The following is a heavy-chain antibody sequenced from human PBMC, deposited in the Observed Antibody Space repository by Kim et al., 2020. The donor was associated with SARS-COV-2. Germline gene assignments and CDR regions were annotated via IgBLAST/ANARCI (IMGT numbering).Heavy chain of an antibody. CDR3: ARDGDYYDSSGYDWYF. Sequence: SETLSLTYTVSGGSISSSSYYWGWIRQPPGKGLEWIGSIYYSGSTYYNPSLKSRVTISVDTSKNQFSLKLSSVTAADTAVYYCARDGDYYDSSGYDWYF. D-gene: IGHD3-22*01. CDR1: GGSISSSSYY. CDR2: IYYSGST. J-gene: IGHJ2*01. V-gene: IGHV4-39*07.